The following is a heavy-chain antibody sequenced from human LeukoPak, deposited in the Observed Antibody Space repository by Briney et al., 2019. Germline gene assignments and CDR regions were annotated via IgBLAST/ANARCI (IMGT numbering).Heavy chain of an antibody. CDR1: GGSISNGDYY. V-gene: IGHV4-30-4*01. J-gene: IGHJ4*02. CDR2: IYYSGST. Sequence: PSETLSLTCIVSGGSISNGDYYWSWIRQPPGKGLEWIGYIYYSGSTYYNPSLQSGVTISVDTSKNQFSLKLSSVTAADTAVYYCVRVGVVRGVISHFDYWGQGTLVTVSS. D-gene: IGHD3-10*01. CDR3: VRVGVVRGVISHFDY.